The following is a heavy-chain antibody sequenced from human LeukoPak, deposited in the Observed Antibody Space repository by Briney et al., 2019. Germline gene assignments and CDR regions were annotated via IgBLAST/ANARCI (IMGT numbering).Heavy chain of an antibody. CDR2: INAYNGNT. D-gene: IGHD6-6*01. CDR3: ARDVAAPGCRFDP. CDR1: GYTFTSYG. Sequence: ASVKVSCKASGYTFTSYGISWVRQAPGQGLEWMGWINAYNGNTSYAQKLQGRVTMTTDTSTSTAYMELRSLRSDDTAVYYCARDVAAPGCRFDPWGQGTLVTVSS. J-gene: IGHJ5*02. V-gene: IGHV1-18*01.